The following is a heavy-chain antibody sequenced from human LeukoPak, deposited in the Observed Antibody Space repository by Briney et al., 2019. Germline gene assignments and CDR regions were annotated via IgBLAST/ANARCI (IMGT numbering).Heavy chain of an antibody. D-gene: IGHD3-3*01. CDR2: ISARESP. V-gene: IGHV4-4*09. CDR3: ARQEWPSDAFDD. CDR1: GGSISRYY. J-gene: IGHJ3*01. Sequence: SETLSLTCSVSGGSISRYYWSWIRQPPGKGLEWVGYISARESPNYNPSLKSRVTISIDTSKNQFSLKLSSLTAADTAMYYCARQEWPSDAFDDWGQGTVVTVS.